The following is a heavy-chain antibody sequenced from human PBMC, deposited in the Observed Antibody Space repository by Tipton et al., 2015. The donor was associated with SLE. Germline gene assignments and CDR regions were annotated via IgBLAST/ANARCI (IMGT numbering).Heavy chain of an antibody. J-gene: IGHJ3*02. Sequence: TLSLTCTVSGYSISSGYYWGWIRQPPGKGLEWIGSIYHSGSTYYNPSLKSRVTISVDTSKNQFSLKLSSVTAADTAVYYCAREPSLEGDAFDIWGQGTMVTVSS. V-gene: IGHV4-38-2*02. CDR3: AREPSLEGDAFDI. CDR2: IYHSGST. D-gene: IGHD5-24*01. CDR1: GYSISSGYY.